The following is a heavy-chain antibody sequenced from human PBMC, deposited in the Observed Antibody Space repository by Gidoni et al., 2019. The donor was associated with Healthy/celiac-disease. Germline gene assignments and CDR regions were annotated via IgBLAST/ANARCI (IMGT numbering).Heavy chain of an antibody. CDR3: AKGGFFEGFDI. D-gene: IGHD3-3*01. CDR2: ISGRGGST. V-gene: IGHV3-23*01. CDR1: GFTFSSYA. J-gene: IGHJ3*02. Sequence: EVQLLASGGGVVQPGGSLRLPCAASGFTFSSYAMSWVRPAPGKGLEWVSAISGRGGSTYYADSVKGRFTISRDNSKNTLYLQMNSLRAEDTAVYYCAKGGFFEGFDIWGQGTMVTVSS.